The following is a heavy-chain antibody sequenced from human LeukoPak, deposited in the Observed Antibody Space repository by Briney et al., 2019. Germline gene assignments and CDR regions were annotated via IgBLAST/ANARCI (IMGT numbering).Heavy chain of an antibody. CDR3: ASSTFPLTTYYYDSSGYLDYFDY. J-gene: IGHJ4*02. D-gene: IGHD3-22*01. Sequence: ASVKVSCKASGYTFTGYYMHWVRQAPGQGLEWMGRINPNSGGTNYAQKFRGRVTMTRDTSISTAYMELSRLRSDDTAVYYCASSTFPLTTYYYDSSGYLDYFDYWGQGTLVTVSS. V-gene: IGHV1-2*06. CDR2: INPNSGGT. CDR1: GYTFTGYY.